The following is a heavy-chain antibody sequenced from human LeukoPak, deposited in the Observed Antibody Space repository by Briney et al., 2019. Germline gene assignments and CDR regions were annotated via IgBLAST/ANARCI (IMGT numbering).Heavy chain of an antibody. Sequence: GGSLRLSCAASGFTFSSYSMNWVRQAPGKGLEWVSSISGGSDYIYSADSVKGRFTISRDNAKKSLYLQMTSLRADDTAVYFCVRDLVRGVHPVFYFDLWGRGTLVTVSS. CDR2: ISGGSDYI. D-gene: IGHD3-10*01. J-gene: IGHJ2*01. V-gene: IGHV3-21*01. CDR1: GFTFSSYS. CDR3: VRDLVRGVHPVFYFDL.